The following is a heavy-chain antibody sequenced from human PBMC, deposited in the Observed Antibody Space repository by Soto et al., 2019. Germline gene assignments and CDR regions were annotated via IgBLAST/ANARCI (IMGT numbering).Heavy chain of an antibody. CDR1: GFTLSSYE. CDR2: ISRSGSPI. Sequence: EAQLVESGGGLGQPGGSLRLSCAAFGFTLSSYEMDWVRQAPGKGLEWVSHISRSGSPIYYADSVKGRFTISRDNAKNSVYLQMNSLRAEDTAIYYCARVYADYLIDAFDIWGQGTMVSVSS. J-gene: IGHJ3*02. D-gene: IGHD4-17*01. CDR3: ARVYADYLIDAFDI. V-gene: IGHV3-48*03.